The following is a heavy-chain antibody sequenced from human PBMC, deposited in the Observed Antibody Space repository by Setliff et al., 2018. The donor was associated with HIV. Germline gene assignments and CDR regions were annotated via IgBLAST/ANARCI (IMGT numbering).Heavy chain of an antibody. D-gene: IGHD2-2*02. V-gene: IGHV4-34*01. CDR2: INHGGST. Sequence: PSETLSLTCAVYGESFSGFYWTWIRQSPGKGLEWIGEINHGGSTIYNPSLKSRVTISVDTSKNQFSLKLNSVTAADTAVYYCARDKRYRFPFDSWGQGTLVTVSS. CDR1: GESFSGFY. J-gene: IGHJ4*02. CDR3: ARDKRYRFPFDS.